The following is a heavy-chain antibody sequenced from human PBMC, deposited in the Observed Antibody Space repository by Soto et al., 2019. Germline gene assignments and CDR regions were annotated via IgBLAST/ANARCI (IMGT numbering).Heavy chain of an antibody. CDR1: GGSFSGYY. D-gene: IGHD3-3*01. CDR3: ARDDGY. J-gene: IGHJ4*02. V-gene: IGHV4-34*01. Sequence: PSETLSLTCAVYGGSFSGYYWSWIRQPPGKGLEWIGEINHSGSTNYNPSLKSRVTISVDTSKNQFSLKLSSVTAADTAVYYCARDDGYWGQGTQGTAAS. CDR2: INHSGST.